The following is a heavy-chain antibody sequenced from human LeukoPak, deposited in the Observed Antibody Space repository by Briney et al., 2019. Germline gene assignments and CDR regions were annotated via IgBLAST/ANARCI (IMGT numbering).Heavy chain of an antibody. V-gene: IGHV4-59*01. CDR3: ARESAGPAAMEGGWFDP. Sequence: SETLSLTCTVSGGSISSYYWSWIRQPPGKGLEWIGYIYYSGSTNYNPSLKSRVTVSVDTSKNQFSLKLSSVTAADTAVYYCARESAGPAAMEGGWFDPWGQGTLVTVSS. D-gene: IGHD2-2*01. CDR1: GGSISSYY. J-gene: IGHJ5*02. CDR2: IYYSGST.